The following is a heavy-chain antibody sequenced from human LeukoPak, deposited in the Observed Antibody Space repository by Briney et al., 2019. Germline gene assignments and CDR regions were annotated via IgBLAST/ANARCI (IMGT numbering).Heavy chain of an antibody. D-gene: IGHD1-26*01. CDR1: GNTFAGYY. J-gene: IGHJ4*02. V-gene: IGHV1-2*02. Sequence: AAVKVSCKASGNTFAGYYVHWVRQAPGQGLEWMGWINTHNGATNYAQHFQGRVTMTTDTAVTTAYMDLDGLISDDAAVYFCARGPIGGLRKGFDIWGQGTLVTVSS. CDR3: ARGPIGGLRKGFDI. CDR2: INTHNGAT.